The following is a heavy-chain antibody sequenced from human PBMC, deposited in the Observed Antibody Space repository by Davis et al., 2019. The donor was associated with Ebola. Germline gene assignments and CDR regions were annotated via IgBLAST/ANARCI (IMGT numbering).Heavy chain of an antibody. J-gene: IGHJ6*04. Sequence: GESLKISCAASGFTFSSYAMSWVRQAPGKGLEWVSAISGSGGSTYYADSVKGRFTISRDNAKNSLYLQMNSLRAEDTAVYYCARDSVGGIPYYYYYYGMDVWGKGTTVTVSS. CDR1: GFTFSSYA. CDR2: ISGSGGST. CDR3: ARDSVGGIPYYYYYYGMDV. V-gene: IGHV3-23*01. D-gene: IGHD3-16*01.